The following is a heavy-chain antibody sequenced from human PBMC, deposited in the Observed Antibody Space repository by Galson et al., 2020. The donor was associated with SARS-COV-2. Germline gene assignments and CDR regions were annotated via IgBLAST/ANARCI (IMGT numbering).Heavy chain of an antibody. J-gene: IGHJ4*02. Sequence: SETLSLTCSVSGGSINSGDYYWSWIRQLPGKGLEWIGYIYYSGSTYYNPSLKSRVAISIDTSKNQFSLRLTSVTAADTAVYYCARLRQTRQVVGAADNWGQGTLVTVSS. V-gene: IGHV4-31*03. D-gene: IGHD1-26*01. CDR3: ARLRQTRQVVGAADN. CDR1: GGSINSGDYY. CDR2: IYYSGST.